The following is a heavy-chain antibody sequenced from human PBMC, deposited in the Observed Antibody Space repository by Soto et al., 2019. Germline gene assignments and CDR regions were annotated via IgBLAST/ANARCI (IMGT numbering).Heavy chain of an antibody. CDR3: ARDWSTAARSGVRFDP. CDR2: TYYRSKWYN. D-gene: IGHD6-6*01. V-gene: IGHV6-1*01. CDR1: GDSVSSNSAA. J-gene: IGHJ5*02. Sequence: SQTLSLTCAISGDSVSSNSAAWNWIRQSPSRGLEWLGRTYYRSKWYNDYAVSVKSRITINPDTSKNQFSLQLNSVTPEDTAVYYCARDWSTAARSGVRFDPWGQGTLVTVSS.